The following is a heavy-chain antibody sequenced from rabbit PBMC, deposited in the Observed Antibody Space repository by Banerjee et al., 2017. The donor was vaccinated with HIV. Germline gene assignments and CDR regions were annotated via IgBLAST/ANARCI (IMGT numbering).Heavy chain of an antibody. D-gene: IGHD8-1*01. V-gene: IGHV1S40*01. Sequence: QSLEESGGDLVQPGASLTLTCTASGFSLSTYSMLWVRQAPGKGLEWIGYINSLGSTYYASWAKGRFTISKTSSTTVTLQMTSLTAADTATYFCARRYDGSSQTNLWGPGTLVTDS. J-gene: IGHJ4*01. CDR1: GFSLSTYS. CDR2: INSLGST. CDR3: ARRYDGSSQTNL.